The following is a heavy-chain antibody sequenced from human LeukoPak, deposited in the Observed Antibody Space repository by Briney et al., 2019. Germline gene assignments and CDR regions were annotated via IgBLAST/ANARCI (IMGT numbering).Heavy chain of an antibody. CDR1: GYTFSGYH. J-gene: IGHJ4*02. Sequence: ASVKVSCKASGYTFSGYHIHWVRQAPGQGLEWMGWINPNSGGTNFAPKFHGRVSMTRDTSINTAYMELTSLRSDDTAVYYCARDRAAYSSGTVFYFWGQGTRVLVS. CDR3: ARDRAAYSSGTVFYF. D-gene: IGHD3-22*01. CDR2: INPNSGGT. V-gene: IGHV1-2*02.